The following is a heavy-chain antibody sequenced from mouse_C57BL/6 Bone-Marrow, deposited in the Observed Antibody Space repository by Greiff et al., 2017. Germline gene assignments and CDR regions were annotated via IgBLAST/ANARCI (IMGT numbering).Heavy chain of an antibody. Sequence: VQVVEPGPGLVAPSQSLSITCTVSGFSLTSYAISWVRQPPGKGLEWLGVIWTGGGTNYNSALKSRLSISKDNSKSQVFLKMNSLQTDDTARYYGARSSYYYAYYFDYWGQGTTLTVSS. CDR2: IWTGGGT. CDR3: ARSSYYYAYYFDY. V-gene: IGHV2-9-1*01. CDR1: GFSLTSYA. D-gene: IGHD1-1*01. J-gene: IGHJ2*01.